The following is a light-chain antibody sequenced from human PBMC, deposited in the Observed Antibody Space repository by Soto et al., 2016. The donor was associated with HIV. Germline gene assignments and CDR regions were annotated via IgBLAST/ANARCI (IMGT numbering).Light chain of an antibody. Sequence: DIQMTQSPSTLSASVGDRVTITCRASQSIDSWLAWYQQKPGKAPKLLIYKTSNLESGVPSRFSGSGSGTEFTLAISSLLPDDSATYYCQHRDTFGHGTKVGDQ. J-gene: IGKJ2*01. CDR1: QSIDSW. CDR3: QHRDT. CDR2: KTS. V-gene: IGKV1-5*03.